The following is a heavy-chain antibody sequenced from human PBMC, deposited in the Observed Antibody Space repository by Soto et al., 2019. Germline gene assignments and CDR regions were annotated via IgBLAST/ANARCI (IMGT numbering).Heavy chain of an antibody. CDR2: INGYNGNT. Sequence: ASVKVSCKASGYTFSTYGISWVRRAPGQGLEWMGWINGYNGNTNYAPKLQGRITMTTGTSTTTAYMELRSLRSDDTAVYYCARMGDVPYYYYGMDVWGQGTTVTVSS. V-gene: IGHV1-18*01. J-gene: IGHJ6*02. D-gene: IGHD3-16*01. CDR3: ARMGDVPYYYYGMDV. CDR1: GYTFSTYG.